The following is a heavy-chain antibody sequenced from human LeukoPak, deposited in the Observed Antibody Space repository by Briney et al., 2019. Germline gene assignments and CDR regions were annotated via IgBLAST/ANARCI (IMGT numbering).Heavy chain of an antibody. D-gene: IGHD5-24*01. CDR3: ARDNSVRDEAWWFNP. J-gene: IGHJ5*02. V-gene: IGHV1-18*01. CDR2: ISAYNGNT. Sequence: VASVKVSCKASGYTFTSYGISWVRQAPGQGLEWMGWISAYNGNTNYAQKLQGRVTMTTDTSTSTDYLELSSLRSEDTAVYYCARDNSVRDEAWWFNPWGQRTLVTVSS. CDR1: GYTFTSYG.